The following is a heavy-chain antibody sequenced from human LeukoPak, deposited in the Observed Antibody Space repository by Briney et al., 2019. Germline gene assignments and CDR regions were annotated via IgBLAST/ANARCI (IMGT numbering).Heavy chain of an antibody. J-gene: IGHJ5*02. CDR2: IDASGSI. D-gene: IGHD2-15*01. V-gene: IGHV4-4*07. CDR3: AKVGSLSRGRNWVDP. Sequence: SETLSLTCTVSGGSINTYFCSWIRQPAGKGLEWIGRIDASGSINYNPSPKSRVTMSVDRSKNQFSLKLTSVTAADTAVYYCAKVGSLSRGRNWVDPWGQGTLVTVSS. CDR1: GGSINTYF.